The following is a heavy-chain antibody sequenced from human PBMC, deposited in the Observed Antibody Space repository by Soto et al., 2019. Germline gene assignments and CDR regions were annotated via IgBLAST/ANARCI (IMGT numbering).Heavy chain of an antibody. V-gene: IGHV5-10-1*01. CDR2: INPSDSYT. Sequence: GESLKISCKCSGYSFTSYWISWVRQMPGKGLEWMGKINPSDSYTNYSPAFQGHVTISADKSISTAYLQWSSLRASDTAMYYCARHQAGIYPSFDYWGQGTLVTVSS. J-gene: IGHJ4*02. CDR1: GYSFTSYW. CDR3: ARHQAGIYPSFDY. D-gene: IGHD1-1*01.